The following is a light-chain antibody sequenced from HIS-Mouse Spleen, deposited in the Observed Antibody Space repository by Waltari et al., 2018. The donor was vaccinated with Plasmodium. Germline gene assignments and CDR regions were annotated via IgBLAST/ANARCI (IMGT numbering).Light chain of an antibody. CDR2: DAY. CDR1: QGIIRA. CDR3: QQFHSYPLP. Sequence: AIQLTQSASSRSASVGDSVALTCRASQGIIRAFAWYQQKPGKAPNLLIYDAYSLESGVPSRFSGSGSGTDFTLTISSLQPEDFATYYCQQFHSYPLPFGGGTKVEIK. V-gene: IGKV1-13*02. J-gene: IGKJ4*01.